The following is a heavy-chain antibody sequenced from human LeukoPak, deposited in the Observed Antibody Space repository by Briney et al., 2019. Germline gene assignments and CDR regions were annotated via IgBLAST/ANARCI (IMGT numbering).Heavy chain of an antibody. J-gene: IGHJ6*03. D-gene: IGHD3-3*02. CDR3: ARLIFGSSAFYYYYYMDV. Sequence: PSETLSLTCTVSGGSISSYYWSWIRQPPGEGLEWIGYIYTSGSTNYNPSLKSRATISVDTSKNQFSLKLSSVTAADTAVYYCARLIFGSSAFYYYYYMDVWGKGTTVTVSS. CDR2: IYTSGST. CDR1: GGSISSYY. V-gene: IGHV4-4*09.